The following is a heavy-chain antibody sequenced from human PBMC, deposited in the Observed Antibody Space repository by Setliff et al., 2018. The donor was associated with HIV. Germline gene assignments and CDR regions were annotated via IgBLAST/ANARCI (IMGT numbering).Heavy chain of an antibody. CDR2: INAGNGNT. CDR3: ARDWLMIRGVSWFDP. CDR1: GYTLTSYS. Sequence: ASVKVSCKASGYTLTSYSMHWVRQAPGQGLEWMGWINAGNGNTKYSQKFQGRVTMTRDTSASTVYMELSSLRSEDTALYYCARDWLMIRGVSWFDPWGQGTLVTVSS. D-gene: IGHD3-10*01. V-gene: IGHV1-3*01. J-gene: IGHJ5*02.